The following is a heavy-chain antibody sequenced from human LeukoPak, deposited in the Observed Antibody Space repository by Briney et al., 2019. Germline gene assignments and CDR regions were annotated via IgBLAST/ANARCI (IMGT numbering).Heavy chain of an antibody. Sequence: GGSLRLSCAASGFTFSDYYMSWIRQAPGKGLEWLSYINPTSGYTPYADSVKGRFTISRDNSKNSLYLQMNSLRTEDTALYYCAKDYCTNGVCYQDYWGQGTLVTVSS. V-gene: IGHV3-11*05. CDR1: GFTFSDYY. D-gene: IGHD2-8*01. CDR3: AKDYCTNGVCYQDY. CDR2: INPTSGYT. J-gene: IGHJ4*02.